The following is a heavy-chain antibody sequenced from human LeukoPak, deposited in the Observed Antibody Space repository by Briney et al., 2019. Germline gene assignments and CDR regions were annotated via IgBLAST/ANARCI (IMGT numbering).Heavy chain of an antibody. V-gene: IGHV3-48*04. CDR3: ARDSGQEYFDY. D-gene: IGHD6-19*01. Sequence: GGSLRLSCTASGFIFDIDAMAWVRQAPGKGLEWVSYISSSSSSIYYADSVKGRFTISRDNAKNSLYLQMNSLRAEDTAVYYCARDSGQEYFDYWGQGTLVTVSS. CDR1: GFIFDIDA. CDR2: ISSSSSSI. J-gene: IGHJ4*02.